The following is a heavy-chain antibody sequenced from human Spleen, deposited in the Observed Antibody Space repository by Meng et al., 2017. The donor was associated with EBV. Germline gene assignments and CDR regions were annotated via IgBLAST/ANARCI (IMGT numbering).Heavy chain of an antibody. V-gene: IGHV3-74*01. CDR2: INEDGSVI. CDR1: GFTLSSYW. Sequence: VQVMESGGGLVQPGGSLRLSCADSGFTLSSYWVHWVRQAPGKGLVWVARINEDGSVINYADSVKGRFTISRDNAKNTVSLRMNSLRVEDTALYYCAKDCFGARDFWGQGTLVTVSS. J-gene: IGHJ4*02. D-gene: IGHD1-26*01. CDR3: AKDCFGARDF.